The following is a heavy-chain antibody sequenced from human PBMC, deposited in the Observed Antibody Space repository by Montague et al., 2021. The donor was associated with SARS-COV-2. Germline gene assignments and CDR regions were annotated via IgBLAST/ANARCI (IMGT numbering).Heavy chain of an antibody. CDR2: IYTSGSS. CDR3: ARVRSADYYDGSGYHSYKYGMDV. J-gene: IGHJ6*02. V-gene: IGHV4-61*02. Sequence: TLSLTCTVSGGSVSSGSYYWSWLRQPAGKGLEWIGRIYTSGSSNYNPSLKSRVTISVDTSKNQFSLKVSSVTAADTAVYYCARVRSADYYDGSGYHSYKYGMDVWGQGTTVTASS. D-gene: IGHD3-22*01. CDR1: GGSVSSGSYY.